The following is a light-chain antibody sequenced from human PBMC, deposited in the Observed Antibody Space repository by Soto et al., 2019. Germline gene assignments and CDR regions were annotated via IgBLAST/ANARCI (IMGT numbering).Light chain of an antibody. J-gene: IGKJ3*01. V-gene: IGKV3-20*01. CDR2: DAS. CDR3: QQYTSSPFT. Sequence: EIVLKQSPGTLSLSPGDRATLSCRASQSVGSNYLAWYQQKPGQAPRLLIYDASSRATGIPDRFSGSGSGTDFTLTISRLEPEDFAVYYCQQYTSSPFTFGPGTKVDIK. CDR1: QSVGSNY.